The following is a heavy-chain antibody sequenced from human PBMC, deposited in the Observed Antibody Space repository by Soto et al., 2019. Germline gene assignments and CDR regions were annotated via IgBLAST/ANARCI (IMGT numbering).Heavy chain of an antibody. CDR1: GFTVSSNY. V-gene: IGHV3-53*04. J-gene: IGHJ4*02. Sequence: EVQLVESGGGLVQPGGSLRLSCAASGFTVSSNYMSWVRQAPGKGLEWVSVIYSGGSTYYADSVKGRFTISRHNSKNTLDLKMNSLRAEDTAVYYCARMLGYCSSTSCYDDYCGQGTLVTVSS. D-gene: IGHD2-2*01. CDR3: ARMLGYCSSTSCYDDY. CDR2: IYSGGST.